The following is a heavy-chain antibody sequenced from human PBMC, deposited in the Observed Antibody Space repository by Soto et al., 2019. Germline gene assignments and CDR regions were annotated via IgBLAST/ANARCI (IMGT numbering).Heavy chain of an antibody. V-gene: IGHV1-69*13. CDR2: IIPIFGTA. D-gene: IGHD6-6*01. J-gene: IGHJ5*02. Sequence: ASVKFSCKASGGTFSSYAISWVRQAPGQGLEWMGGIIPIFGTANYAQKFQGRVTITADESTRTAYMELSSLRSEDTAVYYCARFMVSSSNNWFEPWGEGTLVTVSS. CDR1: GGTFSSYA. CDR3: ARFMVSSSNNWFEP.